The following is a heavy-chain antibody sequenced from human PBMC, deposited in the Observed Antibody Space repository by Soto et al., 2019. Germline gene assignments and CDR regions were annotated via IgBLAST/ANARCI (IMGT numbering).Heavy chain of an antibody. CDR2: ISGTSAGAGT. D-gene: IGHD6-25*01. Sequence: EVQLLESGGGLVQPGGSLRLSCAASGFTFTTYAMSWVRQAPGKGLEWVSVISGTSAGAGTSYADSVQGRLTISRDNSKNTLYLQMNSLRAEDTAVYYCAKGRGSGPPYYFDYWGQGTLVTVSS. J-gene: IGHJ4*02. V-gene: IGHV3-23*01. CDR1: GFTFTTYA. CDR3: AKGRGSGPPYYFDY.